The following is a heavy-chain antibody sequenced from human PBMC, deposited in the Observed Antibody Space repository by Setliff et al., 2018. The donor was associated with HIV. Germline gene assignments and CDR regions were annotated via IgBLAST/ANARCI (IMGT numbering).Heavy chain of an antibody. Sequence: VASVKVSCKSSGYTFSQYGISWVRQAPGQGLQWMGWISGYNGNTHYAQKVQGRVTMTTDTSTSTAYMEFRSLISDDTAVYYCTKDGLAAGFRALDIWGQGTMVTV. CDR2: ISGYNGNT. D-gene: IGHD6-13*01. CDR3: TKDGLAAGFRALDI. J-gene: IGHJ3*02. CDR1: GYTFSQYG. V-gene: IGHV1-18*01.